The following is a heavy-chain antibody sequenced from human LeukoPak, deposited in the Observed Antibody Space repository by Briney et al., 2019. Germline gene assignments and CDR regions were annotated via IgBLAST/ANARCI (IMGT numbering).Heavy chain of an antibody. Sequence: PGGSLRLSCAASGFTFSSNWMHWVRQAPGKGLVWVSRINSDGSSTSYADSVKGRFTISRDNAKNTLYLQMNSLRAEDTAVYYCARDPYSDSSGSYGMDVWGQGTTVTVSS. CDR1: GFTFSSNW. J-gene: IGHJ6*02. CDR3: ARDPYSDSSGSYGMDV. D-gene: IGHD3-22*01. CDR2: INSDGSST. V-gene: IGHV3-74*01.